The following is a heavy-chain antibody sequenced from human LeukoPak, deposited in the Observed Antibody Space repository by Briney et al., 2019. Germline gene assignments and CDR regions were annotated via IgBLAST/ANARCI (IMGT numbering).Heavy chain of an antibody. V-gene: IGHV4-59*01. Sequence: SETLSLTCTVSGSSINVYYWSWIRQSPGKGLDWIAYTSYSGSTNYNPSLKSRVTISVDTSKNQFSLRLFSVTAADTAVYYCTRGRLRSAQDSWGQGTLVTVSS. D-gene: IGHD6-6*01. CDR2: TSYSGST. CDR3: TRGRLRSAQDS. J-gene: IGHJ4*02. CDR1: GSSINVYY.